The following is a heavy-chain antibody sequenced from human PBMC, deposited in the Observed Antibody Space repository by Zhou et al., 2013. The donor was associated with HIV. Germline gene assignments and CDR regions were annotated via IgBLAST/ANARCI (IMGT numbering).Heavy chain of an antibody. D-gene: IGHD3-22*01. CDR2: INPFGGST. CDR1: GYTFTNYY. J-gene: IGHJ4*02. Sequence: QVQLVQSGAEVQKPGASVKVSCKASGYTFTNYYLHWVRQAPGQGLEWMGIINPFGGSTSYAQKFQGRVTMTRDTSTSTVYMELSSLRFEDTAVYYCARWGPYDSSGYYPLDYWGQGTLVTVSS. CDR3: ARWGPYDSSGYYPLDY. V-gene: IGHV1-46*01.